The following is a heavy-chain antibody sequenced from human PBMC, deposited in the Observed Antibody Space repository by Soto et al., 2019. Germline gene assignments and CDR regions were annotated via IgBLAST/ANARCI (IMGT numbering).Heavy chain of an antibody. V-gene: IGHV2-5*02. CDR1: GFSLTSTAVG. Sequence: QITLKESGPTLVKPTQTLTLTCSFSGFSLTSTAVGVNWIRQPPGKALEWLALIYWDDDNHFSPSLKSRLSGTKDTSRNHVVLTMTNMDPVDTATYYCAHGSGWLSNYWGQGILVTVSS. D-gene: IGHD6-19*01. J-gene: IGHJ4*02. CDR2: IYWDDDN. CDR3: AHGSGWLSNY.